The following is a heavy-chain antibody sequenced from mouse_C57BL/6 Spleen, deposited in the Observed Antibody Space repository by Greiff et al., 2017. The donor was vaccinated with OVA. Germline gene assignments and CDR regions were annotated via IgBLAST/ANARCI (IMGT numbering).Heavy chain of an antibody. CDR3: ARSSYGNGYFDV. CDR2: INPSTGGT. CDR1: GYSFTGYY. Sequence: VQLQQSGPELVKPGASVKISCKASGYSFTGYYMNWVKQSPEKSLEWIGEINPSTGGTTYNQKFKAKATLTVDKSSSTAYMQLKSLTSEDSAVYYCARSSYGNGYFDVWGTGTTVTVSS. J-gene: IGHJ1*03. V-gene: IGHV1-42*01. D-gene: IGHD2-1*01.